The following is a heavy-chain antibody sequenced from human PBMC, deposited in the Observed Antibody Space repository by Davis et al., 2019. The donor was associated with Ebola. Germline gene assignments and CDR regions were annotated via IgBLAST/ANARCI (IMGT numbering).Heavy chain of an antibody. D-gene: IGHD3-9*01. V-gene: IGHV3-21*04. J-gene: IGHJ4*02. Sequence: GESLNISCAASGFTFSSYSMNWVRQAPGNGLEWVSSISSSSSYIYYADSVKGRFTISTDNAKNSLYLQMNSLRAEDTAVYYCARDRDTYYDILISYSPIDYWGQGTLVTVSS. CDR1: GFTFSSYS. CDR3: ARDRDTYYDILISYSPIDY. CDR2: ISSSSSYI.